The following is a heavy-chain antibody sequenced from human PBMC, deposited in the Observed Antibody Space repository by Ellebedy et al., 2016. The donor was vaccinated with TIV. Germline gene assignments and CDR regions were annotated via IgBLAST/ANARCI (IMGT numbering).Heavy chain of an antibody. J-gene: IGHJ6*02. D-gene: IGHD3-10*01. CDR3: SRVGTMVRGVIALGIDV. Sequence: MPSETLSLTCTVSGGSISSGGYYWSWIRQHPGKGLEWFGYIYYSGSTYYNPSLQSRVTLVVDKSKNQFSLTLSSVTAADTAVYYCSRVGTMVRGVIALGIDVWGQGTTVTVSS. V-gene: IGHV4-31*03. CDR1: GGSISSGGYY. CDR2: IYYSGST.